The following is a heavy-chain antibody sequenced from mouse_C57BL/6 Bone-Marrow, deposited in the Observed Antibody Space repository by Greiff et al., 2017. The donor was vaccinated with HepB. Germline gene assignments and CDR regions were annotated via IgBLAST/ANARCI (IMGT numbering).Heavy chain of an antibody. D-gene: IGHD4-1*01. J-gene: IGHJ3*01. V-gene: IGHV1-55*01. Sequence: QVQLQQPGAELVKPGASVKMSCKASGYTFTSYWITWVKQRPGQGLEWIGDIYPGSGSTNYNEKFKSKATLTVDKSSSTAYMQLSSLTSEDSAVYYCARTGDAYWGQGTLVTVSA. CDR2: IYPGSGST. CDR1: GYTFTSYW. CDR3: ARTGDAY.